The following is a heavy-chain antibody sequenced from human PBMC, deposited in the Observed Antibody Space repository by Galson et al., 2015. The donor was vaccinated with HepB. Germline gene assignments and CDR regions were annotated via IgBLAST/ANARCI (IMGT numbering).Heavy chain of an antibody. CDR2: ISYDGSNK. D-gene: IGHD1-26*01. J-gene: IGHJ4*02. Sequence: SLRLSCAASGFTFSSYGMHWVRQAPGKGLEWVAVISYDGSNKYYADSVKGRFTISRDNSKNTLYLQMNSLRAEDTAVYYCAKDNPGIVGATSGFDYWGQGTLVTVSS. CDR1: GFTFSSYG. V-gene: IGHV3-30*18. CDR3: AKDNPGIVGATSGFDY.